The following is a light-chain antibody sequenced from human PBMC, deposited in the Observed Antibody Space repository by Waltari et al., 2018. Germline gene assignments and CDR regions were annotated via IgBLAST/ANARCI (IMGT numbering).Light chain of an antibody. V-gene: IGKV3-20*01. CDR1: QSVTRA. Sequence: EIVLTQSPGTLSLSPGESATLSCRTSQSVTRALAWYQQKPGQAPRLLIYGASISATGIPDRFSGSGSGADFSLTISRLEPEDFAVYYCQHYLRLPVTFGQGTKVEVK. J-gene: IGKJ1*01. CDR2: GAS. CDR3: QHYLRLPVT.